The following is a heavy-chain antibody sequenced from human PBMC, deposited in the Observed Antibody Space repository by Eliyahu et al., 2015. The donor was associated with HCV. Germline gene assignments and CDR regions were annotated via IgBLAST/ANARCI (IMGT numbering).Heavy chain of an antibody. J-gene: IGHJ4*02. D-gene: IGHD2/OR15-2a*01. CDR2: INPDSGAT. CDR3: GRHSNSWHAIDN. CDR1: GFTLTGNX. Sequence: QVQLVQSGAEVKKPGAXAKVSCKAXGFTLTGNXMHWVXQAPGQGLEWMGWINPDSGATEYVEKFQGRVTMTRDTSINTAYMELTRLRSDDTAVYYCGRHSNSWHAIDNWGQGTLVTVSS. V-gene: IGHV1-2*02.